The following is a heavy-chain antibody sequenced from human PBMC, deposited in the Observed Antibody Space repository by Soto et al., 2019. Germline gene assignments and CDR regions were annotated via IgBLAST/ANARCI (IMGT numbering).Heavy chain of an antibody. D-gene: IGHD3-10*01. CDR1: GYTFTGYY. CDR3: ARDRTPLLWFGEFSDYGMDV. Sequence: ASVKVSCKASGYTFTGYYMHWVRQAPGQGLEWMGWINPNSGGTNYAQKFQGRVTMTRDTSVSTAYMELSRLRSDDTAVYYCARDRTPLLWFGEFSDYGMDVWGQGTTVTVSS. J-gene: IGHJ6*02. V-gene: IGHV1-2*02. CDR2: INPNSGGT.